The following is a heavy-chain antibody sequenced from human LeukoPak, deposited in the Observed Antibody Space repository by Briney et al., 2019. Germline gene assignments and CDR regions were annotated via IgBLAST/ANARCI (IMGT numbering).Heavy chain of an antibody. J-gene: IGHJ5*02. Sequence: ASVKVSCKASGYTFTSYAMNWVRQAPGQGLEWMGWINTNTGNPTYAQGFTGRFVFSLDTSVSTAYLQICSLKAEDTAVYYCARGQYCGGGSCYEGWFDPWGQGTLVTVSS. CDR1: GYTFTSYA. D-gene: IGHD2-15*01. CDR3: ARGQYCGGGSCYEGWFDP. CDR2: INTNTGNP. V-gene: IGHV7-4-1*01.